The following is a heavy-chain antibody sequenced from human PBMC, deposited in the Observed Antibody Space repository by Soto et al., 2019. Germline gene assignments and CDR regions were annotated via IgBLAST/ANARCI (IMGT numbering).Heavy chain of an antibody. D-gene: IGHD3-10*01. CDR3: ARDLVVRGVGYYYYYGMDV. CDR1: GGTFSSYA. Sequence: QVQLVQSGAEVKKPGSSVKVSCKASGGTFSSYAISWVRQAPGQGLEWMGGIIPIFGTANYAQKFQGRVTITADESTSTAYMELSSLRSEHTAVYYCARDLVVRGVGYYYYYGMDVWGQGTTVTVSS. CDR2: IIPIFGTA. J-gene: IGHJ6*02. V-gene: IGHV1-69*12.